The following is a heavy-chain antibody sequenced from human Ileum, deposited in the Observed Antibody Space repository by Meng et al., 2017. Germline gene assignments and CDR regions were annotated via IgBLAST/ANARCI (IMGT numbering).Heavy chain of an antibody. J-gene: IGHJ4*02. Sequence: GESLKISCTASGFTFTDYWMSWVRQAPGKGLEWVAQIKEDGSEKYYGDSVRGRFTISRDNAKNSLYLQMNSLRAEDTAVYYCARARDSSSFHFISETTLDYWGQGTLVTVSS. V-gene: IGHV3-7*01. CDR1: GFTFTDYW. CDR3: ARARDSSSFHFISETTLDY. D-gene: IGHD6-13*01. CDR2: IKEDGSEK.